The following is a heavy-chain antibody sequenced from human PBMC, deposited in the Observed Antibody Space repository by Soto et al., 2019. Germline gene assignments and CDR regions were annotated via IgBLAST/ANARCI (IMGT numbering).Heavy chain of an antibody. D-gene: IGHD3-22*01. CDR1: GFTFSSYA. CDR2: ISGSGGST. Sequence: PGWSLRLSCAASGFTFSSYAMSWVRQAPGKGLEWVSAISGSGGSTYYADSVKGRFTISRDNSKNTLYLQMNSLRAEDTAVYYCAKDVIDTSTYYDSSGYYYYFDYWGQGTLVTVSS. J-gene: IGHJ4*02. CDR3: AKDVIDTSTYYDSSGYYYYFDY. V-gene: IGHV3-23*01.